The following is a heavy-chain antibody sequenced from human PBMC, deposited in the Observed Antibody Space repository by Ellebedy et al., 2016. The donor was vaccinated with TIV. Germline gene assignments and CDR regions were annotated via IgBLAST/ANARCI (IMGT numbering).Heavy chain of an antibody. CDR1: GYSISSGYY. CDR2: IYHSGST. V-gene: IGHV4-38-2*02. Sequence: SETLSLXXTVSGYSISSGYYWTWIRQPPGKGLEWIGSIYHSGSTYYNPSLRSRVTLSLDTSKNHLSLRLTSVTAADTAVYYCARTDLRYGMDVWGQGTTVTVS. J-gene: IGHJ6*02. CDR3: ARTDLRYGMDV. D-gene: IGHD3/OR15-3a*01.